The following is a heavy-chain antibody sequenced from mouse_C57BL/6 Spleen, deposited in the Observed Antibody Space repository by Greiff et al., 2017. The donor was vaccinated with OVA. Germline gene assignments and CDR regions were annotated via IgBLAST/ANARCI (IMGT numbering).Heavy chain of an antibody. J-gene: IGHJ4*01. CDR3: ARRGLGGTLYYAMDY. D-gene: IGHD2-4*01. V-gene: IGHV5-9*01. CDR1: GFTFSSYT. Sequence: EVQVVESGGGLVKPGGSLKLSCAASGFTFSSYTMSWVRQTPEKRLEWVATISGGGGNTYYPDSVKGRFTISRDNAKNTLYLQMSSLRSEDTALYYCARRGLGGTLYYAMDYWGQGTSVTVSS. CDR2: ISGGGGNT.